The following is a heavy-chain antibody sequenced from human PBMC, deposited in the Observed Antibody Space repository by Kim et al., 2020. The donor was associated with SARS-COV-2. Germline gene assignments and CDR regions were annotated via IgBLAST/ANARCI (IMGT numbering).Heavy chain of an antibody. V-gene: IGHV4-34*01. CDR1: GGSFIGYY. CDR2: INHSGST. CDR3: ARGRRGFSMVRGVYYFDY. J-gene: IGHJ4*02. D-gene: IGHD3-10*01. Sequence: SETLSLTCAVYGGSFIGYYWSWIRQPPGKGLEWIGEINHSGSTNYNPSLKSRVTISVDTSKNQFSLKLSSVTAADTAVYYCARGRRGFSMVRGVYYFDYWGQGTLVTVSS.